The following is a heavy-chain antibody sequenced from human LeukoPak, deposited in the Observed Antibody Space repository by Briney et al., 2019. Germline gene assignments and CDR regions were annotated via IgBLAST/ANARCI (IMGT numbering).Heavy chain of an antibody. Sequence: SETLSLTCSVSGYSISSGYYWGWIRQPPGKGLEGIGSIDHSGSTYYNPSLKSRVTISVVTSKNQFSLKLRSVTAADTAVYYCARDSALAQAVMFDYWGQGTLVTVSS. J-gene: IGHJ4*02. CDR3: ARDSALAQAVMFDY. D-gene: IGHD6-19*01. CDR1: GYSISSGYY. CDR2: IDHSGST. V-gene: IGHV4-38-2*02.